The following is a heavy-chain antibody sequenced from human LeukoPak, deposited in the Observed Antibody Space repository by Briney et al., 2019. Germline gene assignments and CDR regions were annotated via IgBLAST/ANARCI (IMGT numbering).Heavy chain of an antibody. V-gene: IGHV1-18*01. CDR1: GYTFTNYG. D-gene: IGHD3-16*02. CDR2: SSPYNGKT. J-gene: IGHJ1*01. CDR3: ARGLLTFGGVIGGPLALEYFQQ. Sequence: ASVKVSCKASGYTFTNYGISWVRQAPGQGLEWMGWSSPYNGKTNYAQKLQGRVTMTTDTSTSTAYMELRSLRSDDTAMYYCARGLLTFGGVIGGPLALEYFQQWGQGTLVTVSS.